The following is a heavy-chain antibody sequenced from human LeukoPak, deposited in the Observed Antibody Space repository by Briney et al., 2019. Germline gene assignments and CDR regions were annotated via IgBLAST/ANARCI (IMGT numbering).Heavy chain of an antibody. V-gene: IGHV3-74*01. CDR1: GFTFSSYW. D-gene: IGHD6-13*01. Sequence: TGGSLRLSCAASGFTFSSYWMHWVRQAPGKGLVWVSRINNDESHTTYADSVKGRFTISRDNAKNTLYLQMNSLRVEDTAVYYCARDQSSSRYVAWFDPWGQGTLVTVSS. CDR3: ARDQSSSRYVAWFDP. CDR2: INNDESHT. J-gene: IGHJ5*02.